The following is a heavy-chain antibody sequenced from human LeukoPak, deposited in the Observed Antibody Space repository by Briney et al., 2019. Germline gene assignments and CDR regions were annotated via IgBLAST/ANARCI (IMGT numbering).Heavy chain of an antibody. CDR3: ARGRKITIFEWFDP. V-gene: IGHV4-34*01. Sequence: PSETLSLTCAVYGGSFSGYYWSWIRQPPGKGLEWIGEINHSGSTNYNPSLKSRVTISVDTSKNQFSLKLSSVTAADTAVYYCARGRKITIFEWFDPWGQGTLVTVSS. CDR2: INHSGST. D-gene: IGHD3-3*01. CDR1: GGSFSGYY. J-gene: IGHJ5*02.